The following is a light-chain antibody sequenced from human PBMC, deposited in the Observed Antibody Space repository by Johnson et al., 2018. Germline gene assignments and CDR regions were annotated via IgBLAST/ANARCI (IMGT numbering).Light chain of an antibody. J-gene: IGLJ1*01. CDR2: ENN. CDR3: GTWDSSPRAGNV. Sequence: QSVLTQPPSVSAAPGQKVTISCSGSSSNIGNNYVSWYQQLPGTAPKLLIYENNKRPSGIPDRFSGSKSGTSATLGITGLQTGDAAAYYCGTWDSSPRAGNVFGTGTKVTVL. V-gene: IGLV1-51*02. CDR1: SSNIGNNY.